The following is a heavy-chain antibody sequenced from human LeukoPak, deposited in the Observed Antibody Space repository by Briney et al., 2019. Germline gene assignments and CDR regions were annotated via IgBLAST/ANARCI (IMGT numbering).Heavy chain of an antibody. CDR1: GGTISSSRYY. D-gene: IGHD4-23*01. J-gene: IGHJ2*01. CDR2: IYYSGST. V-gene: IGHV4-61*05. CDR3: ARGGGNSLFSRYFDL. Sequence: PSETLSLTCTVSGGTISSSRYYWGWIRQPPGKGLEWIGYIYYSGSTNYNPSLKSRVTISVDTSKNQFSLKLSSVTAADTAVYYCARGGGNSLFSRYFDLWGRGTLVTVSS.